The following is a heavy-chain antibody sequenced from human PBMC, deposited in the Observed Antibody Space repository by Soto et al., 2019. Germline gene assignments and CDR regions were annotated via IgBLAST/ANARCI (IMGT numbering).Heavy chain of an antibody. J-gene: IGHJ4*02. CDR2: IIPIFATV. D-gene: IGHD5-18*01. V-gene: IGHV1-69*01. CDR3: ASGGRGYSPAPRYYFDY. CDR1: GGSFSSNP. Sequence: QVQLVQSGSEVKKPGSSVKVSCKASGGSFSSNPISWVRQAPGQGLEWMAGIIPIFATVHYAQKFQGRVTITADESTSTAYMELTSLRSEDTAVYFCASGGRGYSPAPRYYFDYWGQGTLVTVSS.